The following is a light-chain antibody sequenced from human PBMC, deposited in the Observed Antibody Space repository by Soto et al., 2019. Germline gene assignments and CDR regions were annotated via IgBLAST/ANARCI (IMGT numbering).Light chain of an antibody. CDR2: GAS. J-gene: IGKJ1*01. CDR3: QQYNNWPPWT. CDR1: QSVYSSY. Sequence: EIVMTQSPGTLSLSPGERATLSCRASQSVYSSYLAWYQQKPGQAPRLLIYGASTRATGIPARFSGSGSGTEFTLTISSLQPEDFAVYYCQQYNNWPPWTFGQGTKVDIK. V-gene: IGKV3-15*01.